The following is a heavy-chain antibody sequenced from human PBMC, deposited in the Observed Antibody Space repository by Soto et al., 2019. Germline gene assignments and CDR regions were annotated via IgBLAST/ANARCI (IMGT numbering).Heavy chain of an antibody. CDR2: IKRDGSEV. CDR3: VRDGTEYSSAYYDVFDI. D-gene: IGHD6-19*01. V-gene: IGHV3-7*05. Sequence: EVQLVESGGGLVQPGGSLRLSCAASGFTFNAYWMTWVRQAPGKGLEWVANIKRDGSEVNYVDSVKGRFTISRDNAKNSLYLQMNSLRAEDTAVYYCVRDGTEYSSAYYDVFDIWGQGTKVTVSS. J-gene: IGHJ3*02. CDR1: GFTFNAYW.